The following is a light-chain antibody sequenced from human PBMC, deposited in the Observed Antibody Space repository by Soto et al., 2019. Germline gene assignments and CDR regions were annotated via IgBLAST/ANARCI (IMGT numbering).Light chain of an antibody. J-gene: IGLJ1*01. V-gene: IGLV2-14*03. Sequence: QSVLTQPASVSGSPGQSITISCSGTSSDIGSYDHVAWYQQFPGKSPKLIIYAVSDRPSGVSDRFSGSKPGISASLTISGLQTEDEADYYCISYTDRQSYLFGTGTKGTVL. CDR3: ISYTDRQSYL. CDR2: AVS. CDR1: SSDIGSYDH.